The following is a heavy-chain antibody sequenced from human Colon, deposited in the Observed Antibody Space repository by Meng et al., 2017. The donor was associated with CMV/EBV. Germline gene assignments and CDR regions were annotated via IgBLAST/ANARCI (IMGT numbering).Heavy chain of an antibody. CDR1: GGSISSGDYY. CDR2: IDYSGST. J-gene: IGHJ6*02. Sequence: SETLSLTCTVSGGSISSGDYYWSWIRQPPGKGLEWIGYIDYSGSTYYNPSLKSRLTISVDTSENQFSLNLRSVTAADSAVYYCAREVLGFCTSDSCYSAFDVWGRGTTVTVSS. CDR3: AREVLGFCTSDSCYSAFDV. D-gene: IGHD2-2*02. V-gene: IGHV4-30-4*08.